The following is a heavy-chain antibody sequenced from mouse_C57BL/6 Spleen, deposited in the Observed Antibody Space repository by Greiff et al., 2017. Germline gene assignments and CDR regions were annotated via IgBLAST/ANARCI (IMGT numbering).Heavy chain of an antibody. CDR3: ATCPYGYFDC. Sequence: VQLQQSGAELVRPGASVQLSCTASGFNIKDYYMPWVKQMPAQVLEWIGRIDPEDGDTEYAPKFQGKDTITADPSSNTAYLQLSSLTSEDTAVYYCATCPYGYFDCWGQGSTLSVS. J-gene: IGHJ2*01. V-gene: IGHV14-1*01. CDR2: IDPEDGDT. D-gene: IGHD1-1*02. CDR1: GFNIKDYY.